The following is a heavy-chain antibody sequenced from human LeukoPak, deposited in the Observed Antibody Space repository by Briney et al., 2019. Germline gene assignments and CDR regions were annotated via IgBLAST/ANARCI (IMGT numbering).Heavy chain of an antibody. Sequence: AGSLRLSCAASGFTFKSYTMNWVRQAPGKGLEWVSSITRSLSYISYADSVKGRFTISRDNAKNSLSLQMNSLRAEDTAVYYCARDFGRTSDWQPRLYYGMDVWGQGTTVTVSS. D-gene: IGHD2-2*01. CDR2: ITRSLSYI. CDR3: ARDFGRTSDWQPRLYYGMDV. V-gene: IGHV3-21*01. CDR1: GFTFKSYT. J-gene: IGHJ6*02.